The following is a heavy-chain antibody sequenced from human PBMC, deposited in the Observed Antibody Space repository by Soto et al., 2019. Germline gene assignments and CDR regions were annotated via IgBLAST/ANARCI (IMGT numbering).Heavy chain of an antibody. Sequence: AASVKVSCKASGGTFSSYAISWVRQAPGQGLEWMGGIIPIFGTANYAQKFQGRVTITADKSTSTAYMELSSLRSEDTAVYYCAREYYYGSGSWFDPWGQGTLVTVSS. J-gene: IGHJ5*02. CDR1: GGTFSSYA. CDR3: AREYYYGSGSWFDP. V-gene: IGHV1-69*06. D-gene: IGHD3-10*01. CDR2: IIPIFGTA.